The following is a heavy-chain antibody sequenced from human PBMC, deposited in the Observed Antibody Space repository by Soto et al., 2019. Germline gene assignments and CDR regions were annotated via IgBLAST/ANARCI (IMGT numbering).Heavy chain of an antibody. CDR1: GGTFSSYA. V-gene: IGHV1-69*13. J-gene: IGHJ4*02. CDR2: IIPIFGTA. D-gene: IGHD3-9*01. CDR3: ARGFPRYYDIPEGSGPSYFDY. Sequence: GASVKVSCKVSGGTFSSYAISWERQAPGQGLEWMGGIIPIFGTANYAQKFQGRVTITADESTSTAYMELSSLRSEDTAVYYCARGFPRYYDIPEGSGPSYFDYWGQGTLVTVSS.